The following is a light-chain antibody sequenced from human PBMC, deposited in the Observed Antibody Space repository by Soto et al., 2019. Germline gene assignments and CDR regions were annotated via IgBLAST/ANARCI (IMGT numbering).Light chain of an antibody. J-gene: IGKJ2*01. Sequence: EIVLTQSPGTLSLSPGERATLSCRASQSVSSSYLAWYQQKPGQAPRLLIYGTSNRASGIPNRFSGSGSGTDFTLTISRREPEDFALYYCQHYGRTPRTFGRGTKLEIK. CDR2: GTS. CDR1: QSVSSSY. V-gene: IGKV3-20*01. CDR3: QHYGRTPRT.